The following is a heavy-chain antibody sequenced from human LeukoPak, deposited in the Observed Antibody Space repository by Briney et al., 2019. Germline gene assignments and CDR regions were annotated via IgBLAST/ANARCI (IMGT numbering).Heavy chain of an antibody. CDR2: ISYDGSNK. Sequence: PGGSLRLSCAASGFTFSSYAMHWVRQAPGKGLEWVAVISYDGSNKYYADSVKGRFTISRDNSKNTLYLQMNSLRAEDTAVYYCARVDTAMGTPSGYYYYGMDVWGQGTTVTVSS. CDR1: GFTFSSYA. V-gene: IGHV3-30-3*01. CDR3: ARVDTAMGTPSGYYYYGMDV. D-gene: IGHD5-18*01. J-gene: IGHJ6*02.